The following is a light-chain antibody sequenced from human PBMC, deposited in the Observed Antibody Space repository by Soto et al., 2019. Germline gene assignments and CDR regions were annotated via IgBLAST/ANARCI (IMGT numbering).Light chain of an antibody. CDR3: QQGSTTPIT. J-gene: IGKJ5*01. CDR2: SAF. Sequence: QMPQCPSTQSASIGDRVTITCRASQNIGSFLNWYQQKPGEAPRLLVYSAFRIQSGVPSRFNASGSGTDFTLSISSLQPEDFSTYYCQQGSTTPITFGLGTRLEIK. CDR1: QNIGSF. V-gene: IGKV1-39*01.